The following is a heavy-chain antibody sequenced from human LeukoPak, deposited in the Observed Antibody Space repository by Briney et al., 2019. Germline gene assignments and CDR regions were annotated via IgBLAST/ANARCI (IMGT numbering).Heavy chain of an antibody. V-gene: IGHV4-59*08. CDR1: GGSISSYY. D-gene: IGHD6-19*01. J-gene: IGHJ4*02. Sequence: SETLSLTCTVSGGSISSYYWSWIRQPPGKGLEWIGYIYYSGSTNYNPSLKSRVTISVDTSKNQFSLKLSSMTAADTAVYYCARHDIAVAGYSMFDYWGQGTLVTVSS. CDR2: IYYSGST. CDR3: ARHDIAVAGYSMFDY.